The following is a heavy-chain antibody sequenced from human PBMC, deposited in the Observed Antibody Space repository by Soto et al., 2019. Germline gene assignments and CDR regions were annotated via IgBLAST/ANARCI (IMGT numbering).Heavy chain of an antibody. CDR3: AGAGWYL. CDR1: GFNFSSHG. V-gene: IGHV3-23*01. CDR2: ISTSGGTT. D-gene: IGHD6-19*01. J-gene: IGHJ4*02. Sequence: EVQVLESGGGLVQPGGSLRLSCTGTGFNFSSHGLSWVRQSPGKGLEWVSSISTSGGTTYYADSVKGRFIFSRDNSKNMGYLQMNSLRVEDTVVYYCAGAGWYLGGQGNLVIVSS.